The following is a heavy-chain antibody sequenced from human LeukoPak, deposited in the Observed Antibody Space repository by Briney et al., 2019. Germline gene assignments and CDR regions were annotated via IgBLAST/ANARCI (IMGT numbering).Heavy chain of an antibody. CDR3: ARDTVVVVVAATFHY. D-gene: IGHD2-15*01. V-gene: IGHV3-30*01. CDR1: GFTFSSYA. CDR2: ISYDGSNK. Sequence: EGSLRLSCAASGFTFSSYAMHWVRQAPGKGLEWVAVISYDGSNKYYADSVKGRFTISRDNSKNTLYLQMNSLRAEDTAVYYCARDTVVVVVAATFHYWGQGTLVTVSS. J-gene: IGHJ4*02.